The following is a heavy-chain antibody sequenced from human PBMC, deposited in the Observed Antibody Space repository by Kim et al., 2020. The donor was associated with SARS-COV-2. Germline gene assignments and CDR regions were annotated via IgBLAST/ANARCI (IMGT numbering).Heavy chain of an antibody. CDR3: ARRSGSYQFDY. CDR2: IYYSGST. J-gene: IGHJ4*02. CDR1: GGSISSYY. D-gene: IGHD3-10*01. Sequence: SETLSLTCTVSGGSISSYYWSWIRQPPGKGLEWIGYIYYSGSTSYNPSLKSRVTISVDTSKTQFSLKLSSVTAADTAVYYCARRSGSYQFDYWGQGTLVTVSS. V-gene: IGHV4-59*08.